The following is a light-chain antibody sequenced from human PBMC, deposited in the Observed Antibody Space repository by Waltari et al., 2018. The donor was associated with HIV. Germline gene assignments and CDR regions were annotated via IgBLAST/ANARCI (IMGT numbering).Light chain of an antibody. V-gene: IGKV3-11*01. Sequence: EIVLTQSPATLSLSPGATATLSCRASQSLSSSLAWYQHKAGQAPRLLIYEASKRATGVPDRFSGSVSGTDFILTINILEPEDFAVYYCQSRTKWPPTFGPGTKVDIK. J-gene: IGKJ3*01. CDR1: QSLSSS. CDR3: QSRTKWPPT. CDR2: EAS.